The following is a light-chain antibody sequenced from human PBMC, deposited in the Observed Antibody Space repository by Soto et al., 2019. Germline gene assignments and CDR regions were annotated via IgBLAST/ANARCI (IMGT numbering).Light chain of an antibody. CDR1: SSNIGAGYD. CDR2: GNT. CDR3: QSYDRSLSVV. V-gene: IGLV1-40*01. J-gene: IGLJ2*01. Sequence: QSVLTQPPSVSGAPGQRVTISCIGSSSNIGAGYDVHWYQQLPGTAPKLLIYGNTNRPSGVPDRFSGSKSGTSASLAITGLQAEDEAAYYCQSYDRSLSVVFGGGTKVTVL.